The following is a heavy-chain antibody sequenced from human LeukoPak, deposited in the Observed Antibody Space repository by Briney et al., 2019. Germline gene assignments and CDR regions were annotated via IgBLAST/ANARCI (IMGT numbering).Heavy chain of an antibody. V-gene: IGHV3-21*01. CDR2: ISSSSSYI. CDR1: GFTFSSNW. J-gene: IGHJ4*02. Sequence: GGSLRLSCAASGFTFSSNWMHWVRQAPGKGLEWVSSISSSSSYIYYADSVKGRFTISRDNAKNSLYLQMNSLRAEDTAVYYCARGGGDRADYWGQGTLVTVSS. CDR3: ARGGGDRADY. D-gene: IGHD3-10*01.